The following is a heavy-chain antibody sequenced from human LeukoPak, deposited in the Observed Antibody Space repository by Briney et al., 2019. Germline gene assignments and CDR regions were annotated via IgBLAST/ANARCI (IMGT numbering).Heavy chain of an antibody. J-gene: IGHJ6*03. Sequence: GGSLRLSCAASGFTFSSYTFSTYAMSWVRPAPGKGLEWVSAVSGSGVSTCYADSVKGRFTISRDNSKNKLYLQMIGLRAEDTAVYYCAKGVEDSGIYYYYYMDFWGKGTTVTVSS. CDR3: AKGVEDSGIYYYYYMDF. D-gene: IGHD2-15*01. CDR2: VSGSGVST. V-gene: IGHV3-23*01. CDR1: GFTFSSYTFSTYA.